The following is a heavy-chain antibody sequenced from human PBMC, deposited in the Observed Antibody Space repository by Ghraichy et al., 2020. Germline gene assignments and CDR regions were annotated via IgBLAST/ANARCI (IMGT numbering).Heavy chain of an antibody. CDR2: IKSNTDGGTT. CDR1: GFTFSNAW. V-gene: IGHV3-15*01. CDR3: TIRDS. Sequence: GGSLRLSCAASGFTFSNAWMRWVRQAPGKGLEWVGRIKSNTDGGTTDYSAPVKGRFTISRYDSKYTLYLQMNSLKTEDIAVYYCTIRDSWGQGTLVTVSS. J-gene: IGHJ5*02. D-gene: IGHD3-3*01.